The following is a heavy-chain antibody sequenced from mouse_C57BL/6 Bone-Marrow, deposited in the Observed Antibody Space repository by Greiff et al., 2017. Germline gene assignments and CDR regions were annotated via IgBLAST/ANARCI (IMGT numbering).Heavy chain of an antibody. V-gene: IGHV3-6*01. CDR3: ARGRLLNYFDY. D-gene: IGHD2-3*01. CDR2: ISYDGSN. CDR1: GYSITSGYY. J-gene: IGHJ2*01. Sequence: EVKLMESGPGLVKPSQSLSLTCSVTGYSITSGYYWNWIRQFPGNKLEWMGYISYDGSNNYNPSLKNRISITRDTSKNQFFLKLNSVTTEDTATYYCARGRLLNYFDYWGQGTTLTVSS.